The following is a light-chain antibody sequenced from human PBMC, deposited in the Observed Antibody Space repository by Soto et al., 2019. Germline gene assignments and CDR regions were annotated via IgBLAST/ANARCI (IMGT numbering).Light chain of an antibody. J-gene: IGLJ3*02. CDR2: EVT. CDR3: SSYAASNNFYFV. V-gene: IGLV2-8*01. Sequence: QSALTQHPSASGSPGQSVTISCTGTSSDAGGYNYVSWYQQYPGRAPKLMIYEVTKRPSGVPDRFSGSKSGNTASLTVSGLQAEDEADYYCSSYAASNNFYFVFGGGTKLTVL. CDR1: SSDAGGYNY.